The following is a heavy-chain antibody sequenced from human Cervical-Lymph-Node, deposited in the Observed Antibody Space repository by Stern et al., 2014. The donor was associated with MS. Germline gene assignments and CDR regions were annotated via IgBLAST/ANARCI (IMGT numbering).Heavy chain of an antibody. Sequence: VQLVESGGGVVQPGRSLRLSCEASGVTLTNYALHWVRQAPGKGLEWVGFVSDDGSNKCYADSANCRFTSSRDNSKNTVFLQMDSLRPEDTALYFCARAGTNGWYGSSYFDYWGQGTLVTVSS. D-gene: IGHD6-19*01. J-gene: IGHJ4*02. CDR1: GVTLTNYA. V-gene: IGHV3-30-3*01. CDR2: VSDDGSNK. CDR3: ARAGTNGWYGSSYFDY.